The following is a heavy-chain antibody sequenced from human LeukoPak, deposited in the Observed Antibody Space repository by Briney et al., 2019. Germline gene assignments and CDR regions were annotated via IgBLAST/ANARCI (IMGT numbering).Heavy chain of an antibody. D-gene: IGHD3-22*01. J-gene: IGHJ6*02. CDR1: GFTFNSYA. Sequence: GGSLRLSCVASGFTFNSYAMSWVRQAPGRGLEWVSAISGGGGSTYYADSVKGRFTISRDNSKNTLHLQMNSLRPEDTAVYYCAKDQHYDSNSLDVWGPGTTVTVSS. CDR3: AKDQHYDSNSLDV. V-gene: IGHV3-23*01. CDR2: ISGGGGST.